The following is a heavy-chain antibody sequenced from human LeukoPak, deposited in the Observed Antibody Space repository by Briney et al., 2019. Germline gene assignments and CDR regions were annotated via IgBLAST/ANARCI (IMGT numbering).Heavy chain of an antibody. Sequence: SETLSLTCAVYGGSFSGYYWSWIRQPPGKGLEWIGEINHSGSTNYNPSLKSRVTISVDTSKNQFSLKLSSVTAADTAVYYCARGRVVVTKYRYYYYGMDVWGQGTTVTVSS. CDR3: ARGRVVVTKYRYYYYGMDV. CDR1: GGSFSGYY. CDR2: INHSGST. D-gene: IGHD3-22*01. J-gene: IGHJ6*02. V-gene: IGHV4-34*01.